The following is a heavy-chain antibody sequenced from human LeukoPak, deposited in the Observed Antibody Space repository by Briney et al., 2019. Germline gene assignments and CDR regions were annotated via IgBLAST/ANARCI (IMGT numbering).Heavy chain of an antibody. V-gene: IGHV4-34*01. J-gene: IGHJ3*02. CDR3: ARGRRSRLRYFDWLTSAFDI. CDR1: GGSFSGYY. Sequence: KPSETLSLTCAVYGGSFSGYYWSWIRXPPGKGLXWIGEINHSGSTNYNPSLKSRVTISVDTSKNQFSLKLSSVTAADTAVYYCARGRRSRLRYFDWLTSAFDIWGQGTMVTVSS. CDR2: INHSGST. D-gene: IGHD3-9*01.